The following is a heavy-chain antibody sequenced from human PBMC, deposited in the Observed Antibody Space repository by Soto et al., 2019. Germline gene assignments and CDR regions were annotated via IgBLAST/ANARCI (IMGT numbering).Heavy chain of an antibody. V-gene: IGHV3-33*01. J-gene: IGHJ6*02. CDR1: GFTFSSYG. CDR3: VRAAGYSGNDYVYYDGMDV. CDR2: VWYDGGNK. Sequence: QVQLVESGGGVVQPGRSLRLSCAASGFTFSSYGMHWVRQAPGKGLEWVALVWYDGGNKYYADSVKGRFTISRDNSKNTQYLEMNSLRDEDTAVYYCVRAAGYSGNDYVYYDGMDVWGQGTTVTVSS. D-gene: IGHD5-12*01.